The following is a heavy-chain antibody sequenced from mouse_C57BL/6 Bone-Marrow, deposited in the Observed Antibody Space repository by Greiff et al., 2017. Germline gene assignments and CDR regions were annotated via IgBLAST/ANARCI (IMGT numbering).Heavy chain of an antibody. V-gene: IGHV1-81*01. CDR3: ANSYCYDELRSMDD. J-gene: IGHJ4*01. D-gene: IGHD2-12*01. CDR1: GYTFTSYG. Sequence: VQLQQSGAELVRPGASVKLSCKASGYTFTSYGISWVKQRPGQGLEWIGEIYPGSGNTYYNEKFKGKATLTADKSSSTAYMALRSLTSEDSAVYVCANSYCYDELRSMDDWGKGTTVTVSS. CDR2: IYPGSGNT.